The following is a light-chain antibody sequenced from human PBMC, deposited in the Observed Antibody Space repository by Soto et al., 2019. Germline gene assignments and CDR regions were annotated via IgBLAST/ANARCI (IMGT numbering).Light chain of an antibody. Sequence: DIQLTQSPSFLSASVGDRVTITCRASQGISSYLAWYQQKPGKAPKLLIYAASTLQSGVPSRFSGSGSGTAFTLTISSLQPADFATYYCQQLNSYPLTFGGGTKVEIK. CDR3: QQLNSYPLT. J-gene: IGKJ4*01. V-gene: IGKV1-9*01. CDR2: AAS. CDR1: QGISSY.